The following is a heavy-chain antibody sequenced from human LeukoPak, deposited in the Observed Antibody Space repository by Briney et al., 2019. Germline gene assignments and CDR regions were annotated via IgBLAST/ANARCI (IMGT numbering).Heavy chain of an antibody. CDR2: INPSGGST. V-gene: IGHV1-46*01. CDR3: AXXXXXXXXXSARCYLGCFDP. CDR1: GYTFTSYY. D-gene: IGHD2-2*01. Sequence: GASVKVSCKASGYTFTSYYIHWVRQAPGQGLEWMGIINPSGGSTNYAQKFQGRVTMTRDMSTSTVYMELSSLRSEDTAVYYCAXXXXXXXXXSARCYLGCFDPWGQGTLVTVSS. J-gene: IGHJ5*02.